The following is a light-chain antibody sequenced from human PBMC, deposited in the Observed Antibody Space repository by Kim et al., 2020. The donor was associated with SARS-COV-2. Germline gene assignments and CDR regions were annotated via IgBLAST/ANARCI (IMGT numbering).Light chain of an antibody. J-gene: IGLJ3*02. V-gene: IGLV10-54*01. CDR3: SAWDTDLSGWM. CDR1: QG. CDR2: MNG. Sequence: QGAAWLQQHQGPPPKVLFYMNGKRPSGISERLSASRSENTASLTITGLQPEDEADYYCSAWDTDLSGWMFGGGTQLTVL.